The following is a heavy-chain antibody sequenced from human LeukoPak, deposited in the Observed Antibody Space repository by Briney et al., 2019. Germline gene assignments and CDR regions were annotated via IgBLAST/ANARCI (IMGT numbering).Heavy chain of an antibody. CDR1: DGSISTYY. Sequence: SETLSLTCTVSDGSISTYYWSWIRQSPGKGLEWIGYIHNIGSTNYNPSLKSRVTISVDTSKNQFSLKLSSVTAADTAVYYCASALTTLEYFQHWGRGTLVTVSS. J-gene: IGHJ1*01. D-gene: IGHD4-17*01. V-gene: IGHV4-59*01. CDR2: IHNIGST. CDR3: ASALTTLEYFQH.